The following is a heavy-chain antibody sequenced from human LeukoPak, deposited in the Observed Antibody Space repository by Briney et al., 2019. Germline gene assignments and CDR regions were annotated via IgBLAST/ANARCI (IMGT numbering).Heavy chain of an antibody. D-gene: IGHD1-26*01. Sequence: GGSLRLSCAASGFTFSSYWMSWVRQAPGKGLEWVANIQQDGSEKYYADPVKGRFTISRDNAKNSLYLQMNSLRAEDTAVYYCARDGRYSGTYPVRWGQGTLVTVSS. CDR2: IQQDGSEK. CDR3: ARDGRYSGTYPVR. V-gene: IGHV3-7*01. J-gene: IGHJ4*02. CDR1: GFTFSSYW.